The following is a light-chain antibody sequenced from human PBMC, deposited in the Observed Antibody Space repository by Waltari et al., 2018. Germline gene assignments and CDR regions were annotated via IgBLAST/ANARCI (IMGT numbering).Light chain of an antibody. CDR1: SSDVGGYNY. Sequence: QSALTQPASVSGSPGQSITISCTGTSSDVGGYNYVSWYQQHPGKAPKLMIYDVSNRPSGVSNRFSGSKSGNTASLTISGLRAEDEADYHCSSYTSSSTLVFGGGTKLNVL. CDR3: SSYTSSSTLV. J-gene: IGLJ3*02. CDR2: DVS. V-gene: IGLV2-14*03.